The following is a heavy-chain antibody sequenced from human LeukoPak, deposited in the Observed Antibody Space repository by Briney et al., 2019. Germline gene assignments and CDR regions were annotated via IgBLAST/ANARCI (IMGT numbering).Heavy chain of an antibody. J-gene: IGHJ4*02. V-gene: IGHV4-39*01. Sequence: SETLSLTCTVSGGSISSSSYFWGWIRQPPGKGLEWIGSIYYSGSTYYNPSLESRVTISVDTSKNQFSLKLNSVTAADTAVYYCARHGGLKYGGFERRFDYWGQGTLVTVSS. D-gene: IGHD5-12*01. CDR3: ARHGGLKYGGFERRFDY. CDR2: IYYSGST. CDR1: GGSISSSSYF.